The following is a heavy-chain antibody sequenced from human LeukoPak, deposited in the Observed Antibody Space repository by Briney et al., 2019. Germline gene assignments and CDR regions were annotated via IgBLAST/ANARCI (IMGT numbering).Heavy chain of an antibody. D-gene: IGHD4-17*01. J-gene: IGHJ4*02. Sequence: GGSLRLSCAASGFTFSSYAMSWVRQAPGKGLEWVSAISGSGGSTYYADSVKGRFTISRDYSKNTLYLQMNSLRAEDTAVYYCAKGEGGYGDCFDYWGQGTLVTVSS. V-gene: IGHV3-23*01. CDR2: ISGSGGST. CDR3: AKGEGGYGDCFDY. CDR1: GFTFSSYA.